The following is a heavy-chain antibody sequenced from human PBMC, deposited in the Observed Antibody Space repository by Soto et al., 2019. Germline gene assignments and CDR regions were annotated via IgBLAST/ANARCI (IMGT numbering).Heavy chain of an antibody. D-gene: IGHD3-10*01. CDR1: GGSISSYY. Sequence: QVQLQESGPGLVKPSETLSLTCTVSGGSISSYYWSWIRQPPGKGLEWIGYIYYSGSTNYNPSLKSRVTISVDTSKNQFSLKLTSVTAADTAVYYCARDLYIGEAWVSASYYGMDVWGQGTTVTVSS. CDR3: ARDLYIGEAWVSASYYGMDV. CDR2: IYYSGST. V-gene: IGHV4-59*01. J-gene: IGHJ6*02.